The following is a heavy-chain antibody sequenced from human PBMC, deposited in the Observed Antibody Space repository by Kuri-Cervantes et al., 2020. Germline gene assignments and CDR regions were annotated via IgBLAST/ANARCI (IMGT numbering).Heavy chain of an antibody. CDR3: ARFTYYYDSSGSRFDY. CDR2: ISSSSSYI. Sequence: LSLTCAASGFTFSDYYMSWIRQAPGKGLEWVSSISSSSSYIYYADSVKGRFTISRDNAKNSLFPQMNSLRAEDTAVYYCARFTYYYDSSGSRFDYWGQGTLVTVSS. V-gene: IGHV3-11*06. J-gene: IGHJ4*02. CDR1: GFTFSDYY. D-gene: IGHD3-22*01.